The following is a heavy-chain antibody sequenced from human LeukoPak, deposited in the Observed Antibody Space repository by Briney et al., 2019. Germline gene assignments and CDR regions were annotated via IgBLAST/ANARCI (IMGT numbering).Heavy chain of an antibody. CDR1: GLTFSSYS. V-gene: IGHV3-21*01. Sequence: NSGGSLRLSCAASGLTFSSYSMNWVRQAPGKGLEWVSSISSSSYIYYADSVKGRFTISRDNAKNSLYLQMNSLRAEDTAVYYCARDSSPSYYYYGMDVWGQGTTVTVSS. CDR2: ISSSSYI. J-gene: IGHJ6*02. CDR3: ARDSSPSYYYYGMDV.